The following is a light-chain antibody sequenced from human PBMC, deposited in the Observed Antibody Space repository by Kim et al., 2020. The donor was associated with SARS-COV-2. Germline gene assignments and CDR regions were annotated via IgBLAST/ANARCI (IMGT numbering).Light chain of an antibody. CDR2: GKD. J-gene: IGLJ2*01. Sequence: SSELTQDPAVSVALGQTVRITCQGDSLRSYYATWYQQKPGQAPKVVIYGKDNRPSGVPDRFSGPSSGNTAYLTITGTQAVDEADYYCNSRDSNDYVVFGG. CDR3: NSRDSNDYVV. V-gene: IGLV3-19*01. CDR1: SLRSYY.